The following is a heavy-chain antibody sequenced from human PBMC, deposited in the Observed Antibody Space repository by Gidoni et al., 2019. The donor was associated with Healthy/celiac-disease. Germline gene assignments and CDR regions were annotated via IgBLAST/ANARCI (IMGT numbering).Heavy chain of an antibody. CDR3: AKGEYSSGWYGDY. J-gene: IGHJ4*02. V-gene: IGHV3-9*01. CDR1: GFTFDDYA. D-gene: IGHD6-19*01. CDR2: ISWNSGSI. Sequence: EVQLGEAGGGLLQPGRSLRLSCAASGFTFDDYAMHWVRQAAGKGLECVSGISWNSGSIGYADSVKGRFTSSRDNAKNSLYLQMNSLRAEDTALYYCAKGEYSSGWYGDYWGQGTLVTVSS.